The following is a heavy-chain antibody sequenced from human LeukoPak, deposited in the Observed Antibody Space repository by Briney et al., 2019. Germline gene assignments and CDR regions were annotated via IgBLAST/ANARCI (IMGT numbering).Heavy chain of an antibody. V-gene: IGHV3-7*01. J-gene: IGHJ4*02. Sequence: GGSLRLSCGASGFTFSSYWMSWVRQAPGKGLEWVANIKQDGREKYYVDSVKGRFTISRDNGKNSLYLQMNSLRVEDTAVYYCAKLAKYFYGSETFYFFEHWGQGTPVTASS. D-gene: IGHD3-10*01. CDR1: GFTFSSYW. CDR3: AKLAKYFYGSETFYFFEH. CDR2: IKQDGREK.